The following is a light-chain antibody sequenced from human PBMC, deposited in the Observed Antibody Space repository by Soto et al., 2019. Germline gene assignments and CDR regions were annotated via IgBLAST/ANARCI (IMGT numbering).Light chain of an antibody. V-gene: IGLV4-69*01. Sequence: QPVLTQSPSASASLGASVKLTCILSSGHSSYAIAWHQQQPEKGPRYLMKLNNDGTYPKGDAIPDRCSGSSSAAERYVSSSRVQSEDESYYCCQTWVTGIQVFGGGTKLTVL. CDR2: LNNDGTY. J-gene: IGLJ2*01. CDR3: QTWVTGIQV. CDR1: SGHSSYA.